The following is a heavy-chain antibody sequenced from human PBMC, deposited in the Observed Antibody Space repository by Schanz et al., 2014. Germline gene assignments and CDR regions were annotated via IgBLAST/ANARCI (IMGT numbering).Heavy chain of an antibody. CDR1: GGSIRSGTYY. D-gene: IGHD6-25*01. Sequence: QVQLQESGPGLVKPSQTLSLTCTVSGGSIRSGTYYWSWIRQPAGKALEWVGRVFPNGITNYNPSLKSRVTIPLDSSKNQFSLELTSVTAADTAVYYCAREPLSGYNWFDPWGQGSLXTVSS. J-gene: IGHJ5*02. V-gene: IGHV4-61*02. CDR2: VFPNGIT. CDR3: AREPLSGYNWFDP.